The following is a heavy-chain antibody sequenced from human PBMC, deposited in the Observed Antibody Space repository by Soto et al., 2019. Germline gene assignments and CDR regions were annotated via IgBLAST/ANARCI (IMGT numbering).Heavy chain of an antibody. CDR2: IYHSGST. CDR3: ARDLGYCSSTSCPTLENWFDP. V-gene: IGHV4-4*02. J-gene: IGHJ5*02. Sequence: SETLSLTCAVSGGSIISSNCWRLLRHPPGKGLEWIGEIYHSGSTNYNPSLKSRVTISVDKSKNQFSLKLSSVTAADTAVYYCARDLGYCSSTSCPTLENWFDPWGQGTLVTV. CDR1: GGSIISSNC. D-gene: IGHD2-2*01.